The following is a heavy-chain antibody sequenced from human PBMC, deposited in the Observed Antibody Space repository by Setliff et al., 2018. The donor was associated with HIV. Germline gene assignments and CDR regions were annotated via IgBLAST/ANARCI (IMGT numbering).Heavy chain of an antibody. Sequence: ASVKVSCKASGYTFTSYAIHWVRQAPGQRLEWMGWINAGNGNTKYSQEFQGQVTISADKSISTAYLQWSSLKASDSAIYYCARQGIPQRRARDPSGLDYWGQGTLVTVSS. D-gene: IGHD2-2*02. J-gene: IGHJ4*02. V-gene: IGHV1-3*03. CDR2: INAGNGNT. CDR1: GYTFTSYA. CDR3: ARQGIPQRRARDPSGLDY.